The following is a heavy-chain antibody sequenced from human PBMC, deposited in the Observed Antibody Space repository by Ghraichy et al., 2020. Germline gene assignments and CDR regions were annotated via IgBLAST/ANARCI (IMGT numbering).Heavy chain of an antibody. CDR1: GFTFSSYA. V-gene: IGHV3-23*01. CDR3: AKNSLRITMVRGVIITRYYFDY. J-gene: IGHJ4*02. Sequence: ETLSLTCAASGFTFSSYAMSWVRQAPGKGLEWVSAISGSGGSTYYADSVKGRFTISRDNSKNTLYLQMNSLRAEDTAVYYCAKNSLRITMVRGVIITRYYFDYWGQGTLVTVSS. CDR2: ISGSGGST. D-gene: IGHD3-10*01.